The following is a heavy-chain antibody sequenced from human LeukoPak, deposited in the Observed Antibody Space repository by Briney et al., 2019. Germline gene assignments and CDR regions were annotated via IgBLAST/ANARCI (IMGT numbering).Heavy chain of an antibody. CDR3: AYRRPADGTPTDWFDA. CDR1: GISLTTPGVG. Sequence: SGPTLVRPTQTLTLTCTLSGISLTTPGVGVAWVRQPPGKALEWLALIYWDDDKRHSPSLKSRVSIAQDTSKNHVVLTMSNMKPEDTATYFCAYRRPADGTPTDWFDAWGQGTLVIVSS. CDR2: IYWDDDK. V-gene: IGHV2-5*02. D-gene: IGHD6-13*01. J-gene: IGHJ5*02.